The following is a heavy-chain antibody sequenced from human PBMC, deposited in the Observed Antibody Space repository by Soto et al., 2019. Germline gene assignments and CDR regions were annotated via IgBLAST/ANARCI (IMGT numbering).Heavy chain of an antibody. CDR2: IKHDGSEK. J-gene: IGHJ4*02. Sequence: EVQLVESGGGLVQPGGSLRLSCAASGLIFSSYWMTWVRQAPGKGLEWVANIKHDGSEKYYVDSVKGRFTISRDNAKNSVYLQMNSLRAEDTAAYYCAEGGIYHDYWGQGTVVTVFS. V-gene: IGHV3-7*05. CDR1: GLIFSSYW. D-gene: IGHD1-26*01. CDR3: AEGGIYHDY.